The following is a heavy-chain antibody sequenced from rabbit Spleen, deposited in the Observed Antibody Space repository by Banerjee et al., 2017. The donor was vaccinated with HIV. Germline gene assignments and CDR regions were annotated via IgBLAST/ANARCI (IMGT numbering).Heavy chain of an antibody. V-gene: IGHV1S40*01. CDR2: INTATGKD. J-gene: IGHJ4*01. D-gene: IGHD1-1*01. CDR1: GFTLSSSYY. Sequence: EESGGDLVKPGASLTLTCKASGFTLSSSYYMCWVRQAPGKGLEWIACINTATGKDVYASWAKGRFTISKTSSTTVTLQMTSLTAADTATYFCARDLIGVIGWNFNLWGPGTLVTVS. CDR3: ARDLIGVIGWNFNL.